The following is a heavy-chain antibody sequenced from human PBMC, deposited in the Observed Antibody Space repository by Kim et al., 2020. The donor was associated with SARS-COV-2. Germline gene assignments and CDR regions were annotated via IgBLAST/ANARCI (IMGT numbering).Heavy chain of an antibody. V-gene: IGHV4-4*02. Sequence: SETLSLTCAVSGGSISSSNWWSWVRQPPGKGLEWIGEIYHSGSTNYNPSLKSRVTISVDKSKNQFSLKLSSVTAADTAVYYCARADSAAAGTDDYWGQGTLVTVSS. J-gene: IGHJ4*02. CDR3: ARADSAAAGTDDY. CDR2: IYHSGST. D-gene: IGHD6-13*01. CDR1: GGSISSSNW.